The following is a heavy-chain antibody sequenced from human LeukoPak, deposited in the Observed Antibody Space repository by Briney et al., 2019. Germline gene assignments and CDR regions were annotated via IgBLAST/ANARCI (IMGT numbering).Heavy chain of an antibody. J-gene: IGHJ3*02. CDR3: AKAAPYSGSYWTQEEADAFDI. D-gene: IGHD1-26*01. Sequence: ASVKVSCKASGYTFTSYGISWVRQAPGQGLEWMGWISAYNGNTNYAQKLQGRVTMTTDTSTSTAYMELRSLRAEDTAVYYCAKAAPYSGSYWTQEEADAFDIWGQGTMVTVSS. CDR1: GYTFTSYG. V-gene: IGHV1-18*01. CDR2: ISAYNGNT.